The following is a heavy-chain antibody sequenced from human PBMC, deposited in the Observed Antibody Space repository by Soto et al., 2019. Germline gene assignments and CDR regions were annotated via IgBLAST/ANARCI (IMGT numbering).Heavy chain of an antibody. D-gene: IGHD3-22*01. CDR2: IIPIYGTV. J-gene: IGHJ4*02. CDR1: GDTFRSNG. V-gene: IGHV1-69*14. CDR3: AMDGGVTGITTILDS. Sequence: QVQLVQSGTEVTKPGSSVQVSCKVSGDTFRSNGISWVRQVPVQGLDWMGGIIPIYGTVNYALKFLGRVTFPADKSPSTAYMELSGLRPEDTVVYYCAMDGGVTGITTILDSGGQGTVVTVSP.